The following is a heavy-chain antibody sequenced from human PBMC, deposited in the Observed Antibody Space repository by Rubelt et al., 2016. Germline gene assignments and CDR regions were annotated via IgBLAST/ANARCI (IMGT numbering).Heavy chain of an antibody. Sequence: QLQLQESGPGLVKPSETLSLTCTVSGGSISSSSYYWGWIRQPPGKGLEWIGEINHSGSTNYNPSLKSRVTISVDTSKNQCSLKLSSVTAADTAVYDCATSPKLEDAFDIWGQGTMVTVSS. CDR3: ATSPKLEDAFDI. D-gene: IGHD3-10*01. CDR1: GGSISSSSYY. V-gene: IGHV4-39*07. CDR2: INHSGST. J-gene: IGHJ3*02.